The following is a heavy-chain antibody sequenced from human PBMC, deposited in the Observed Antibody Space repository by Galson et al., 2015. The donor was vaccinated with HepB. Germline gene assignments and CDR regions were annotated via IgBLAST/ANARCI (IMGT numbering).Heavy chain of an antibody. Sequence: SLRLSCAASGFTFSSYRMHWVRQAPGKGLVWVSRINSDGSSTSYADSVKGRFTISRDNAKNTLYLQMNSLRAEDTAVYYCARAYCGGDCCPCAFDIWGQGTMVTVSS. D-gene: IGHD2-21*01. V-gene: IGHV3-74*01. J-gene: IGHJ3*02. CDR1: GFTFSSYR. CDR3: ARAYCGGDCCPCAFDI. CDR2: INSDGSST.